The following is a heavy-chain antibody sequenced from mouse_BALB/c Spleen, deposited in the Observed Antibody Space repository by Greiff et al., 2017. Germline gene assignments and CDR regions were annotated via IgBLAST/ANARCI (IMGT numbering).Heavy chain of an antibody. CDR3: ARGTAQAYFAMDY. CDR1: GSSLTDYY. CDR2: SYPGSDKT. D-gene: IGHD3-2*02. V-gene: IGHV1-66*01. J-gene: IGHJ4*01. Sequence: QVQLQQSGPELMKPGASVKISCKASGSSLTDYYIHWVKQRPGQGLEWIGWSYPGSDKTKYSEKLKDKATLTADTSSSTAYMHLNGLTSEDSAVYFCARGTAQAYFAMDYWGQGTSVTVSS.